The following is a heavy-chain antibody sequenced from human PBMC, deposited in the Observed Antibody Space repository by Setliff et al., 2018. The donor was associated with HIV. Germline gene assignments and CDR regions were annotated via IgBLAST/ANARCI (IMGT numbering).Heavy chain of an antibody. D-gene: IGHD2-2*02. V-gene: IGHV1-3*01. J-gene: IGHJ4*02. Sequence: ASVKVFCKASGYTFTNYAMHWVRQAPGQRLEWMGWINAGNGNTKYSQKIQGRVTITRDTSASTAYMELSSLRSEDTAVYYCARDRRPAGINYGYGYLDDWGQGTLVTVSS. CDR3: ARDRRPAGINYGYGYLDD. CDR2: INAGNGNT. CDR1: GYTFTNYA.